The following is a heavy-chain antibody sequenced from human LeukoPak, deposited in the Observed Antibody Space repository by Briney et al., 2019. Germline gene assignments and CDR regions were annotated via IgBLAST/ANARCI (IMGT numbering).Heavy chain of an antibody. Sequence: ASVKVSCKASGYTFTGYYMHWVRQAPGQGLEWMVWINPNSGGTNYAQKFQGRVTMTRDTSISTAYMELSRLRSDDTAVYYCARDNNYDSSGYTQWGQGTLVTVSS. CDR1: GYTFTGYY. D-gene: IGHD3-22*01. J-gene: IGHJ4*02. CDR3: ARDNNYDSSGYTQ. V-gene: IGHV1-2*02. CDR2: INPNSGGT.